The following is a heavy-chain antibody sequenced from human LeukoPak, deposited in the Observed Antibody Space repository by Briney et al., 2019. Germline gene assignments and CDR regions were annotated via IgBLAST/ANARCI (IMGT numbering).Heavy chain of an antibody. CDR1: GFTFSSYS. D-gene: IGHD6-19*01. Sequence: GGSLRLSCAASGFTFSSYSMTWVRQAPGKGLEWVSSISGSSSYIYYADSVKGRFTISRDNAKNSLYLQMNSLRAEDTAVYYCARASSGHVYYYYGMDVWGQGTTVTVSS. CDR2: ISGSSSYI. J-gene: IGHJ6*02. V-gene: IGHV3-21*01. CDR3: ARASSGHVYYYYGMDV.